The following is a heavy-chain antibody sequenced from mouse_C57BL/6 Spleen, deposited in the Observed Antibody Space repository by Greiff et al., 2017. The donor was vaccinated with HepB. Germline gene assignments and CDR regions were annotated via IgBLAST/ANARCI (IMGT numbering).Heavy chain of an antibody. J-gene: IGHJ2*01. V-gene: IGHV1-26*01. D-gene: IGHD1-1*01. CDR2: INPNNGGT. Sequence: VQLKQSGPELVKPGASVKISCKASGYTFTDYYMNWVKQSHGKSLEWIGDINPNNGGTSYNQKFKGKATLTVDKSSSTAYMELRSLTSEDSAVYYCARSPATTVVITPDYWGQGTTLTVSS. CDR3: ARSPATTVVITPDY. CDR1: GYTFTDYY.